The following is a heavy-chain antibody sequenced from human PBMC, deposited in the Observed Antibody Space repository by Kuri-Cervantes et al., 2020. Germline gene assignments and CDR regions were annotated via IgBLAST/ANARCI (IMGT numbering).Heavy chain of an antibody. CDR2: IIPILGIA. D-gene: IGHD6-13*01. Sequence: SVKVSCKASGGTFSSYTISWVRQAPGQGLEWMGRIIPILGIANYAQKFQGRVTMTRDTSTSTVYMELSSLRSEDTAVYYCARDGGLQLASFDPWGQGTLVTAPQ. V-gene: IGHV1-69*04. CDR3: ARDGGLQLASFDP. J-gene: IGHJ5*02. CDR1: GGTFSSYT.